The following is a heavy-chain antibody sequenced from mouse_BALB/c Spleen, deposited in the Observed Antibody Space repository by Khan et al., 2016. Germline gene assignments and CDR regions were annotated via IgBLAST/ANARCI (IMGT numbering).Heavy chain of an antibody. CDR1: GFTFSSYA. CDR2: ISSGGTYT. J-gene: IGHJ3*01. Sequence: EVELVESGGGLVKPGGSLKLSCAASGFTFSSYAMSWVRQTPEKRLEWVATISSGGTYTYYPDSVKGRFTISRDTAKNTLYLQMSSLRSEDTAMYYCTKDGTVPGFACWGQGTLVTVSA. CDR3: TKDGTVPGFAC. V-gene: IGHV5-6-4*01. D-gene: IGHD1-1*01.